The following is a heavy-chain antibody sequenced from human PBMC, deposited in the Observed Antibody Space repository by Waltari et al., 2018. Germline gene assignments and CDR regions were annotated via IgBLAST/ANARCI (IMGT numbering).Heavy chain of an antibody. D-gene: IGHD7-27*01. Sequence: VQLVQSGVEVKKPGASVRVSCKASGYTITVYYLLWIRQAPGQGPAWMGWINPNNGATHYAQKFQGRVTMTRDTSINTAYLEVTSDDTAVYFCARDRWGESHGYGYWGRGTLVTVSS. CDR1: GYTITVYY. CDR2: INPNNGAT. CDR3: ARDRWGESHGYGY. J-gene: IGHJ4*02. V-gene: IGHV1-2*02.